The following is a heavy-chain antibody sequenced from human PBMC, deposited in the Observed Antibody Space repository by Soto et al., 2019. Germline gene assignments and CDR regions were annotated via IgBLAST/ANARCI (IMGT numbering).Heavy chain of an antibody. D-gene: IGHD3-10*01. J-gene: IGHJ4*02. Sequence: EVQVVESGGGLVKPGGSLRLSCAASGFTFSTYSMSWVRQAPGKGLEWVSSITSSSNYIHYTDSVKGRFTISRDNANSSLYLQMNSLRGEGTGVYYGARDTNFYASGSGVDYWGQGTLVTVSS. CDR2: ITSSSNYI. CDR3: ARDTNFYASGSGVDY. V-gene: IGHV3-21*01. CDR1: GFTFSTYS.